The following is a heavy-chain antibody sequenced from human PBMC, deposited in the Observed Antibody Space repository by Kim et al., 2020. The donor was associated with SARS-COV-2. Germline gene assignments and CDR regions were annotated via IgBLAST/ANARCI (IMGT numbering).Heavy chain of an antibody. V-gene: IGHV3-33*06. CDR3: AKEYSYYYDSSGYENAFDI. Sequence: GQFTISKDNSKNPLYLQMNSLRAEDTAVYYCAKEYSYYYDSSGYENAFDIWGQGTMVTVSS. D-gene: IGHD3-22*01. J-gene: IGHJ3*02.